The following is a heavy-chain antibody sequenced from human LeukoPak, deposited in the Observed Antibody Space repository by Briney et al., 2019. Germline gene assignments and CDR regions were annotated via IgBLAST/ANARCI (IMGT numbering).Heavy chain of an antibody. D-gene: IGHD5-24*01. CDR2: ISGSGGST. J-gene: IGHJ3*02. Sequence: GGSLRLSCAASGFTFSSYAMSWVRQTPGKGLEWVSAISGSGGSTYYADSVKGRFTISRDNSKNTLYLQMNSLRAEDTAVYYCAKARDGDNLIPDAFDIWGQGTMVTVSS. V-gene: IGHV3-23*01. CDR1: GFTFSSYA. CDR3: AKARDGDNLIPDAFDI.